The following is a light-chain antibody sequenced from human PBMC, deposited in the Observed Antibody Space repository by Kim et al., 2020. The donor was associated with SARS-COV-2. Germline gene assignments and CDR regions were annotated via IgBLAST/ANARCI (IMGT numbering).Light chain of an antibody. V-gene: IGKV2D-29*01. CDR2: EVS. Sequence: DIVMTQTPLSLSVTPGQPASMSCKSSQSLRHSDGKAYLFWYMQKPGQPPHLLIYEVSNRFSGVPDRISGSGSGTDFTLRISRVEAEDAGVYYCMQSMQLPYSFGQGTKLEIK. CDR1: QSLRHSDGKAY. J-gene: IGKJ2*03. CDR3: MQSMQLPYS.